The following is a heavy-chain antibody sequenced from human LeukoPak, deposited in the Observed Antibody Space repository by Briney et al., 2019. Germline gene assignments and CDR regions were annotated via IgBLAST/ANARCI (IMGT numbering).Heavy chain of an antibody. CDR3: ARDDPRLRYDY. J-gene: IGHJ4*02. D-gene: IGHD4-17*01. Sequence: GGALRLSCAVSGFTFDSFSMHWVRQAPGKGLEWVAVISYDGSNKYYADSVKGRFTISRDNSKNTLYLQMNSLRAEDTAVYYCARDDPRLRYDYWGQGTLVTVSS. V-gene: IGHV3-30-3*01. CDR1: GFTFDSFS. CDR2: ISYDGSNK.